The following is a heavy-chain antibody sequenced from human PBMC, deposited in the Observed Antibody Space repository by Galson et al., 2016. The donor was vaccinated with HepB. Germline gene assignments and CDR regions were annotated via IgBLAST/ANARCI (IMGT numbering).Heavy chain of an antibody. CDR1: GFSFNIFS. Sequence: SLRLSCAASGFSFNIFSVSWVRQAPGKGLEWISYSDTTSTTTYYAESVRGRFTISRDNAKRLAHLQLNSLRVDDTAVYYCARDRGYCTGGNCYRFFDLWGQGIMVTVSS. CDR3: ARDRGYCTGGNCYRFFDL. V-gene: IGHV3-48*01. CDR2: SDTTSTTT. D-gene: IGHD2-15*01. J-gene: IGHJ3*01.